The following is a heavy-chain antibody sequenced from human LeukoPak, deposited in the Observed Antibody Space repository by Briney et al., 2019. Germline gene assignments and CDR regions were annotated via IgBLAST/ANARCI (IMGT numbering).Heavy chain of an antibody. J-gene: IGHJ4*02. CDR2: IYPGDSHT. D-gene: IGHD5-24*01. CDR3: ARLIDGAFDY. Sequence: GKSLKISCKGSGYSFTSFWIAWVRQMPGKGLEWMGIIYPGDSHTRYSPSFQGQVTISADRSISTAYLQWSSLKASDTAMYYCARLIDGAFDYWGQGTLVTVSS. V-gene: IGHV5-51*01. CDR1: GYSFTSFW.